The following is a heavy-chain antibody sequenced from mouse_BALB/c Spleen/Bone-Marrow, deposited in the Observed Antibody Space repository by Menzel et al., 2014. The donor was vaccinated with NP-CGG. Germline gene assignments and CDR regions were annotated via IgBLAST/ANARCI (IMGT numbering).Heavy chain of an antibody. J-gene: IGHJ2*01. Sequence: QVQLQQSGPELVRPGVSVKISCKGSGYKFTDYAMHWVKQSHVKSLEWIGLISTYSGNTHYNQKFKGKATMTVDKSSSTAYMELARLTSEDSAIYYCARNFYGSAYFDFWGQGSTLTVSS. CDR2: ISTYSGNT. D-gene: IGHD1-1*01. V-gene: IGHV1-67*01. CDR3: ARNFYGSAYFDF. CDR1: GYKFTDYA.